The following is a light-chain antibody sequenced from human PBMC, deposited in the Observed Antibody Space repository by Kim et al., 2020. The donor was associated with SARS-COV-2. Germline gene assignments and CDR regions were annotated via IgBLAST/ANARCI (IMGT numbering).Light chain of an antibody. CDR3: AAWDDSLGGWV. CDR2: RNN. CDR1: GSNMGSNY. J-gene: IGLJ3*02. Sequence: RRVTSSCSGGGSNMGSNYVYWYQQLPGTAPKLLIYRNNQRPSGVPDRLSGSKSGTSASLAIGGLRSEDEADYYCAAWDDSLGGWVFGGGTQLTVL. V-gene: IGLV1-47*01.